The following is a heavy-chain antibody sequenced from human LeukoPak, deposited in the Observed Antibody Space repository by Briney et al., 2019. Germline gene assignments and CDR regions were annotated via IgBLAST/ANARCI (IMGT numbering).Heavy chain of an antibody. Sequence: GGSLRLSCAASGFTFSSYGMHWVRQAPGKGLEWVAFIRYDGSNKYYADSVKGRFSISRDSSKNILYLQMNSLRAEDTAVYYCAKDRCSNGIGCYYYYMDVWGKGTTVTIPS. V-gene: IGHV3-30*02. J-gene: IGHJ6*03. CDR2: IRYDGSNK. D-gene: IGHD2-8*01. CDR3: AKDRCSNGIGCYYYYMDV. CDR1: GFTFSSYG.